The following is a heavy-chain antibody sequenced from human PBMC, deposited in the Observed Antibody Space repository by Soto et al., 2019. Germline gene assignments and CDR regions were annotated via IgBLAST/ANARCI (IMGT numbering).Heavy chain of an antibody. Sequence: GGSLRLSCAASGFTFIRYVMHWVRQAPGKGLEWVVVIWYDGSNKYYADSVKGRFTISRDNSKNTLYLQMNSLRAEDTAVYYCARDPGLRIAAAVYYYYYYGMDVWGQGTTVTVSS. V-gene: IGHV3-33*01. J-gene: IGHJ6*02. D-gene: IGHD6-13*01. CDR3: ARDPGLRIAAAVYYYYYYGMDV. CDR1: GFTFIRYV. CDR2: IWYDGSNK.